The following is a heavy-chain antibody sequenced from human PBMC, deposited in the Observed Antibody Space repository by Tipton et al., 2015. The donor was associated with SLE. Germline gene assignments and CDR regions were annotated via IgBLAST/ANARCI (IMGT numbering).Heavy chain of an antibody. Sequence: TLSLTCSVSGDSISSYYWSWIRQPPGKGLEWIGYIYYSGSTNYNPSLKSRVTISVDTSKNQFSLKLSSVTAADTAVYYCARYNWGLGYWGQGTLVTVSS. D-gene: IGHD1-20*01. CDR1: GDSISSYY. CDR2: IYYSGST. CDR3: ARYNWGLGY. V-gene: IGHV4-59*01. J-gene: IGHJ4*02.